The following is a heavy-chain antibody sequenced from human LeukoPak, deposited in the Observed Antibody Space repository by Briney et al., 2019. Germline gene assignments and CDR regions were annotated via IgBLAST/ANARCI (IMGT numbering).Heavy chain of an antibody. CDR3: ARERHSYGKFYDY. Sequence: SETLSLTCTVSGGSISSYYWSWIRQPPGKGLEWIGYIYYSGSTNYNPSLKSRVTISVDTSKNQFSLKLSSVTAADTAVYYCARERHSYGKFYDYWGQGTLVTVSS. V-gene: IGHV4-59*01. J-gene: IGHJ4*02. CDR2: IYYSGST. D-gene: IGHD5-18*01. CDR1: GGSISSYY.